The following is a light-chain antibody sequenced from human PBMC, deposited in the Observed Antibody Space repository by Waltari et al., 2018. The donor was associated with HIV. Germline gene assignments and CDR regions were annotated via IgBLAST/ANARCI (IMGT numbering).Light chain of an antibody. V-gene: IGLV2-8*01. J-gene: IGLJ2*01. CDR3: SSYAGSNNLDVV. CDR1: SSDVGGYNY. Sequence: QSALTQPPSASGYPGQSVPTSCTGTSSDVGGYNYVSWSQQHPGKAPNLMIYEVSKRPSGVPGRFSGSKSGNTASLTVSGLQAEDEADYYCSSYAGSNNLDVVFGGGTKLTVL. CDR2: EVS.